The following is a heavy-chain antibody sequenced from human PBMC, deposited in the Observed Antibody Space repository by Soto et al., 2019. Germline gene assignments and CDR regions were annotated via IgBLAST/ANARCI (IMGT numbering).Heavy chain of an antibody. CDR1: GFSFDDYA. J-gene: IGHJ4*02. V-gene: IGHV3-20*01. CDR2: INWNGGST. CDR3: ARRYCSGGSCYHLFDY. D-gene: IGHD2-15*01. Sequence: EVQLVESGGGVVWPGGSLRLSCAASGFSFDDYAMSWVRQAPGKGLEWVSGINWNGGSTGYADSVKGRFTISRDNAKNSLYLQMNSRRAEDTALYHCARRYCSGGSCYHLFDYWGQGTLVTVSS.